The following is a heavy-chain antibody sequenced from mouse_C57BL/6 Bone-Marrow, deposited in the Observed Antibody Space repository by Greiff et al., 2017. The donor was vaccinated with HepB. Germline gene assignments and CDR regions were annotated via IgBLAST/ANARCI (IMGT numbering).Heavy chain of an antibody. CDR1: GYTFTDYY. D-gene: IGHD3-3*01. CDR2: INPYNGGT. V-gene: IGHV1-19*01. J-gene: IGHJ4*01. Sequence: VQLQQSGPVLVKPGASVKMSCKASGYTFTDYYMNWVKQSHGKSLEWIGVINPYNGGTSYNQKFKGKATLTVDKSSSTAYMELNSLTSEDSAFYYCARWGDSYAMDYWGQGTSVTVSS. CDR3: ARWGDSYAMDY.